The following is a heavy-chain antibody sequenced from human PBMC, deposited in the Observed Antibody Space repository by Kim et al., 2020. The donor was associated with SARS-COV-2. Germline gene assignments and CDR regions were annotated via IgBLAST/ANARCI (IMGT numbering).Heavy chain of an antibody. J-gene: IGHJ4*02. V-gene: IGHV3-30-3*01. Sequence: GGSLRLSCAASGFTFSSYAMHWVRQAPGKGLEWVAVISFDGNNKYYADSLRGRFTISRDNSKYTLSLQMNSLRTEDTAAYYCAKGRIAVAATAMNYWGQGTLVIVSS. D-gene: IGHD6-19*01. CDR2: ISFDGNNK. CDR1: GFTFSSYA. CDR3: AKGRIAVAATAMNY.